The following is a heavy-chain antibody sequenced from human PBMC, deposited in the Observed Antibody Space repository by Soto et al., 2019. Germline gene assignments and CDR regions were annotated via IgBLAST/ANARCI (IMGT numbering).Heavy chain of an antibody. V-gene: IGHV3-20*04. CDR2: INWNGGST. J-gene: IGHJ6*02. D-gene: IGHD6-13*01. Sequence: AGGSLRLSCAASGFTFDDYGMSWVRQAPGKGLEWVSGINWNGGSTGYADSVKGRFTISRDNAKNSLYLQMNSLRAEDTALYYCARDSSSWNYYYGMDVWGQGTTVTVS. CDR1: GFTFDDYG. CDR3: ARDSSSWNYYYGMDV.